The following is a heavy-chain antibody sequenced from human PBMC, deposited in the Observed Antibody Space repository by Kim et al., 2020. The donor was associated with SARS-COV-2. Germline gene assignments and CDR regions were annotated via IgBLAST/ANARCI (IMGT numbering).Heavy chain of an antibody. CDR3: AREGLIWFGEFTYYYYYGMDV. V-gene: IGHV1-69*13. CDR1: GGTFSSYA. Sequence: SVKVSCKASGGTFSSYAISWVRQAPGQGLEWMGGIIPIFGTANYAQKFQGRVTITADESTSTAYMELSSLRSEDTAVYYCAREGLIWFGEFTYYYYYGMDVWGQGTTVTVSS. J-gene: IGHJ6*02. D-gene: IGHD3-10*01. CDR2: IIPIFGTA.